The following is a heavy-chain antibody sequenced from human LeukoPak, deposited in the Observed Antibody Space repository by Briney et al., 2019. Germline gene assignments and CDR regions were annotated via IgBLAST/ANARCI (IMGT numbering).Heavy chain of an antibody. CDR2: IYYSGIT. V-gene: IGHV4-39*01. J-gene: IGHJ5*02. CDR3: ARGFRYCSGGSCYPGVNWFDP. Sequence: SETLSHTCTVSGDSISSTTYNWGWIRQPPGKGLEWIGSIYYSGITYYNPSLTRRVTMSVDTSENQFSLNLNSVTAADTAVYYCARGFRYCSGGSCYPGVNWFDPWGQGTLVTVSS. CDR1: GDSISSTTYN. D-gene: IGHD2-15*01.